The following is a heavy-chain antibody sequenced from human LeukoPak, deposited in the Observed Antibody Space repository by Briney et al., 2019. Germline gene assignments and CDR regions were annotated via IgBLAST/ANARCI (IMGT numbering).Heavy chain of an antibody. D-gene: IGHD2-2*01. J-gene: IGHJ5*02. CDR3: ARSVWDVVVSYNWFDP. CDR1: GGSISSYY. Sequence: PSETLSLTCTVSGGSISSYYWSWIRQPPGKGLEWIGYIYYSGSTNYNPSLKSRVTISVDTSKNQFSLKLSSVTAADTAVYYCARSVWDVVVSYNWFDPWGQGTLVTVSS. CDR2: IYYSGST. V-gene: IGHV4-59*01.